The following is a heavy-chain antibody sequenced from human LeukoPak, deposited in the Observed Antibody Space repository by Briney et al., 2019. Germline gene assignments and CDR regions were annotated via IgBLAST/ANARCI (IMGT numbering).Heavy chain of an antibody. CDR3: AKGYGSGQNYYFDY. CDR1: GFTFSSYW. Sequence: GGSLRLSCAASGFTFSSYWMSWVRQAPGKGLEWVANIKQDGSEKYYVDSVKGRFTISRDNAKNSLYLQMNSLRVEDTAVYYCAKGYGSGQNYYFDYWGQGTLVTVSS. V-gene: IGHV3-7*05. J-gene: IGHJ4*02. CDR2: IKQDGSEK. D-gene: IGHD3-10*01.